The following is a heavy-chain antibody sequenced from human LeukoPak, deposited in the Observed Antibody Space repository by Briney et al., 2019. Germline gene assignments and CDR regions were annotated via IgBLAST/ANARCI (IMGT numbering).Heavy chain of an antibody. D-gene: IGHD6-13*01. CDR1: GFTFSSYA. Sequence: PGGSLRLSCAASGFTFSSYAMSWVRQAPGKGLEWVGRIKSKTDGGTTDYAAPVKGRFTISRDDSKNTLYLQMNSLKTEDTAVYYCTTGQLVLPSHEYYFDYWGQGTLVTVSS. J-gene: IGHJ4*02. V-gene: IGHV3-15*01. CDR2: IKSKTDGGTT. CDR3: TTGQLVLPSHEYYFDY.